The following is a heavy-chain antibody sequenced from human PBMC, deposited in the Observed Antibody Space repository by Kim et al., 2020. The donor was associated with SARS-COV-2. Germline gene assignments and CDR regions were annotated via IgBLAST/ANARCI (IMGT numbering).Heavy chain of an antibody. CDR1: GFTFSSYA. V-gene: IGHV3-64*01. J-gene: IGHJ6*02. D-gene: IGHD3-22*01. CDR2: ISSNGGST. CDR3: ARGPLSSGYYRYYYYYGMDV. Sequence: GGSLRLSCAASGFTFSSYAMHWVRQAPGKGLEYVSAISSNGGSTYYANSVKGRFTISRDNSKNTLYLQMGSLRAEDMAVYYCARGPLSSGYYRYYYYYGMDVWGQGTTVTVSS.